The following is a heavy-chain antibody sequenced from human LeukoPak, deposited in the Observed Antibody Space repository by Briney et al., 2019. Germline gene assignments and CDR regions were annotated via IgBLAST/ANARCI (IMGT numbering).Heavy chain of an antibody. CDR1: GYTFTSYG. V-gene: IGHV1-18*01. CDR2: ISAYNGNT. D-gene: IGHD5-18*01. CDR3: ARDEPVDTAMVAFDY. Sequence: ASVTVSCKASGYTFTSYGISWVRQAPGQGLEWMGWISAYNGNTNYAQKLQGRVTMTTDTSTSTAYMELRSLRSDDTAVYYCARDEPVDTAMVAFDYWGQGTLVTVSS. J-gene: IGHJ4*02.